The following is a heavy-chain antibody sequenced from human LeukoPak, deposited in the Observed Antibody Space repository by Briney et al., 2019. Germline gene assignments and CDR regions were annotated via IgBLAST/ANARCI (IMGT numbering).Heavy chain of an antibody. CDR2: IIPIFGIA. V-gene: IGHV1-69*04. Sequence: ASVKVSCKASGGTFSSYAISWVRQAPGQGLEWMGRIIPIFGIANYAQKFQGRVTITADKSTSTAYMELSSLRSEDTAVYYYARDRSSGSHFDYWGQGTLVTVSS. CDR1: GGTFSSYA. J-gene: IGHJ4*02. D-gene: IGHD3-22*01. CDR3: ARDRSSGSHFDY.